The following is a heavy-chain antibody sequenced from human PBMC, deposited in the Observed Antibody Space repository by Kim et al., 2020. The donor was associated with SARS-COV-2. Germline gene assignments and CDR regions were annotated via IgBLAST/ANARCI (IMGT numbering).Heavy chain of an antibody. J-gene: IGHJ6*03. CDR2: INHSGST. CDR3: ARGVITGYFFYYMDV. Sequence: SETLSLTCAVYGGSFSDYYWSWIRQPPGKGLEWIGEINHSGSTNYNPSLKSRVTISVDTSKNQFSLELTSVTAADTAVYFCARGVITGYFFYYMDVWGKGTTVTVSS. V-gene: IGHV4-34*01. CDR1: GGSFSDYY. D-gene: IGHD3-22*01.